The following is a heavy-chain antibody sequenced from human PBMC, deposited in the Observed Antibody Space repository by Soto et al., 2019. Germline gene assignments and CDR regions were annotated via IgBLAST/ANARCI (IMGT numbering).Heavy chain of an antibody. V-gene: IGHV4-39*01. Sequence: PSETLSLTCTVSGGSISSSSYYWGWIRQPPGKGLEWIGSIYYSGSTYYNPSPKSRVTISVDTSKNQFSLKLSSVTAADTAVYYCAGPIAAAGTTPYYYGMDVWGQGTTVTVSS. D-gene: IGHD6-13*01. J-gene: IGHJ6*02. CDR2: IYYSGST. CDR1: GGSISSSSYY. CDR3: AGPIAAAGTTPYYYGMDV.